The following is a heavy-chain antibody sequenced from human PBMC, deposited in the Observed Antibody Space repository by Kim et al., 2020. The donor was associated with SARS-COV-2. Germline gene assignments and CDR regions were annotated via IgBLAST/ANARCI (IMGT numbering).Heavy chain of an antibody. D-gene: IGHD6-13*01. V-gene: IGHV4-34*01. J-gene: IGHJ3*02. CDR1: GGSFSGYY. CDR3: ARLPRYSSSWYCCHEVVVAFDI. CDR2: INHSGST. Sequence: SETLSLTCAVYGGSFSGYYWSWIRQPPGKGLEWIGEINHSGSTNYNPSLKSRVTISVDTSKNQFSLKLSSVTAADTAVYYCARLPRYSSSWYCCHEVVVAFDIWGQGTMVTVSS.